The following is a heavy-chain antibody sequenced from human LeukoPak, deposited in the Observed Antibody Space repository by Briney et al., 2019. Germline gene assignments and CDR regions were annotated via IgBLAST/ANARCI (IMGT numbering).Heavy chain of an antibody. CDR2: IGTAGDT. Sequence: PGGSLRLSCEASGFTVNRYDMHWVRQAAGRGLEWVSLIGTAGDTYYAGSVKGRFTISREEAKNSLYLQMNTLRVGDTAVYYCVRGSGWGPDYWGQGTLVTVPS. J-gene: IGHJ4*02. V-gene: IGHV3-13*01. D-gene: IGHD6-19*01. CDR1: GFTVNRYD. CDR3: VRGSGWGPDY.